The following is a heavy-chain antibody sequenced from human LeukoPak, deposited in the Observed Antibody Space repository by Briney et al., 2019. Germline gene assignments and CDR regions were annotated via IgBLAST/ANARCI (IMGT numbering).Heavy chain of an antibody. J-gene: IGHJ6*02. D-gene: IGHD6-19*01. CDR1: GGTFSSYA. V-gene: IGHV1-69*01. CDR3: ARADTYSSSYYYGMDV. Sequence: SVKVSCKASGGTFSSYAISWVRQAPGQGLEWMGGIIPIFGTANYAQKFQGRVTITADESTSTAYMELSSLRSEDTDVYYCARADTYSSSYYYGMDVWGQGTTVTVSS. CDR2: IIPIFGTA.